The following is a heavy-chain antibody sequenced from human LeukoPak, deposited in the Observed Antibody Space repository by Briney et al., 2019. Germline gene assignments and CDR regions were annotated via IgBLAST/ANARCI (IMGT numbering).Heavy chain of an antibody. Sequence: GASVKVSCKASGYTFTGYYMHWVRQARGQGLEWMGWINPNSGGTNYAQKFQGRVTMTRDTSISTAYMELSRLRSDDTAVYYCARGHGYCSSTSCSLGPVDYWGQGTLVTVSS. CDR1: GYTFTGYY. D-gene: IGHD2-2*01. V-gene: IGHV1-2*02. CDR2: INPNSGGT. J-gene: IGHJ4*02. CDR3: ARGHGYCSSTSCSLGPVDY.